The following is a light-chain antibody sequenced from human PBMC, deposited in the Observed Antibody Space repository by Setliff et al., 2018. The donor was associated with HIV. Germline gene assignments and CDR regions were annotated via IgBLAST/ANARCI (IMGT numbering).Light chain of an antibody. CDR1: SGSVSTSYY. J-gene: IGLJ3*02. CDR3: VLYMGSGIWV. CDR2: RTN. Sequence: QTVVTQAPSFSVSPGGTVTVTCGLSSGSVSTSYYPSWYQQTPGQAPRTLIYRTNTRSSGVPDRFSGSILGNKAALTITGAQADDESDYYCVLYMGSGIWVFGGGT. V-gene: IGLV8-61*01.